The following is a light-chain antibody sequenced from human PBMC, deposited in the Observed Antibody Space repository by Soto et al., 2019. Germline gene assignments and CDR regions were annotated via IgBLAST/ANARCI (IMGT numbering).Light chain of an antibody. Sequence: QSVLTQLPSASGSPGQSVTISCAGTINDVGGYNYVSWYQQHPGKVPQLMIYQVTKRPSGVPDRFSASKSGNTASLTISGLQAADEADYFCSSFTSSMTNVFGSGTKVTVL. CDR2: QVT. CDR1: INDVGGYNY. CDR3: SSFTSSMTNV. V-gene: IGLV2-8*01. J-gene: IGLJ1*01.